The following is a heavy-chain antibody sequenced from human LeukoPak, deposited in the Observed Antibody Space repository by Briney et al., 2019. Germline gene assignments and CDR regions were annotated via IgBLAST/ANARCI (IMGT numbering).Heavy chain of an antibody. CDR3: TKVGFNA. CDR2: MNPNSGGT. V-gene: IGHV1-2*02. J-gene: IGHJ5*02. CDR1: GYTFTDYF. Sequence: ASMTVSFKASGYTFTDYFIHWMRQAPGQGLEWMGWMNPNSGGTKYAEKFQGRVTMSRDTSISTAYMELSRLRSDDTAVYYCTKVGFNAWGQGTLVTVSS.